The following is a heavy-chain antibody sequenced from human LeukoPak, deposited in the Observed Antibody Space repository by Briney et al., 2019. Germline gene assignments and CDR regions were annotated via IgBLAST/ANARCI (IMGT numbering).Heavy chain of an antibody. D-gene: IGHD6-19*01. CDR2: INHSGST. Sequence: SETLSLTCAVYGGSFSGYYWSWLRQPPGKGLEWIGEINHSGSTNYNPSLKSRVTISVDTSKNQFSLKLSSVTAADTAVYYCAREVSSWLSYYFDYWGQGTLVTVSS. CDR3: AREVSSWLSYYFDY. V-gene: IGHV4-34*01. J-gene: IGHJ4*02. CDR1: GGSFSGYY.